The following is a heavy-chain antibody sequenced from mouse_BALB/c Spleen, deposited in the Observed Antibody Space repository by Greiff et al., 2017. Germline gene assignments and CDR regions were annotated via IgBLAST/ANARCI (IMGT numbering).Heavy chain of an antibody. Sequence: VMLVESGAELVRPGSSVKISCKASGYAFSSYWMNWVKQRPGQGLEWIGQIYPGDGDTNYNGKFKGKATLTADKSSSTAYMQLSSLTSEDSAVYFCATNRDWFAYWGQGTLVTVSA. CDR1: GYAFSSYW. V-gene: IGHV1-80*01. J-gene: IGHJ3*01. CDR3: ATNRDWFAY. CDR2: IYPGDGDT.